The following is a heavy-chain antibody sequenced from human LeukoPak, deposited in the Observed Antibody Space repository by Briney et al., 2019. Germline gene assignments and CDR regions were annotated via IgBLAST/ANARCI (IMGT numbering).Heavy chain of an antibody. J-gene: IGHJ4*02. Sequence: SETLSLTCIVSGASISSYYWSWIRQPPGKGLEWIGYIYYSGSTNYNPSLKSRVTISVDTSKNQFSLKLSSVTAADTAVYYCARVAVAGTLFDYWGQGTLVTVSS. CDR3: ARVAVAGTLFDY. CDR1: GASISSYY. V-gene: IGHV4-59*01. CDR2: IYYSGST. D-gene: IGHD6-19*01.